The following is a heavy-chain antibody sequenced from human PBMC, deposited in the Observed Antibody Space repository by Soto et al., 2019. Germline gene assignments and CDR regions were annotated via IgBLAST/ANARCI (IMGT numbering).Heavy chain of an antibody. D-gene: IGHD6-13*01. Sequence: ASVKVSCKASGYTFTNYAISWVRQAPGQGLEWMGWISAYNGDTKYAQKLQGRVTMTTDTSTTTAYMELRSLRSDDAAVYFCAREGGSNSWYGVGYYYYGMDVWGQGTTVTVSS. J-gene: IGHJ6*02. V-gene: IGHV1-18*04. CDR3: AREGGSNSWYGVGYYYYGMDV. CDR2: ISAYNGDT. CDR1: GYTFTNYA.